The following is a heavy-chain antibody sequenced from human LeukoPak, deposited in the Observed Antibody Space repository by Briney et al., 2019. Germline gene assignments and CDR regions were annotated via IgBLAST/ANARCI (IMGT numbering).Heavy chain of an antibody. CDR2: INHSGST. J-gene: IGHJ5*02. D-gene: IGHD2-15*01. CDR3: ARGGNQGYCSGGSCYRWFDP. CDR1: GGSFSGYY. Sequence: SETLSLTCAVYGGSFSGYYWSWIRQPPGKGLEWIGEINHSGSTNYNPSLKSRVTISVDTSKNQFSLKLSSVTAADTAVYYCARGGNQGYCSGGSCYRWFDPWGQGTPVTVSS. V-gene: IGHV4-34*01.